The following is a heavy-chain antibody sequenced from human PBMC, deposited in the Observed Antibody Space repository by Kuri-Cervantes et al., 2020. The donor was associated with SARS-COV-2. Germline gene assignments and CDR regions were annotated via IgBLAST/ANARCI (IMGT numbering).Heavy chain of an antibody. Sequence: GGSLRLSCVASGFSVTTNYMTWVRQAPGKGLEWVSLIYSRGDTFYADSVKGRFTISRDYSNNILYLQMNNLRAEDTAVYFCARRYCTFDTCPDAFDVWGQGTMVTVSS. D-gene: IGHD2-8*01. CDR1: GFSVTTNY. CDR3: ARRYCTFDTCPDAFDV. J-gene: IGHJ3*01. CDR2: IYSRGDT. V-gene: IGHV3-53*01.